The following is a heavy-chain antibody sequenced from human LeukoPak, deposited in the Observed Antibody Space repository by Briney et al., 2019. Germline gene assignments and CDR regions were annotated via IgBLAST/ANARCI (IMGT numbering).Heavy chain of an antibody. D-gene: IGHD3-9*01. Sequence: GGSLRLSCAASGFTFSSYWMSWVRQAPGKGLEWVSTIGGRGGSTYYADSVKGRFTISRDNSKNTLYLQMNSLRAEDTAVYYCAKQGRDWLRDYYYYMDVWGKGTTVT. CDR1: GFTFSSYW. CDR3: AKQGRDWLRDYYYYMDV. CDR2: IGGRGGST. J-gene: IGHJ6*03. V-gene: IGHV3-23*01.